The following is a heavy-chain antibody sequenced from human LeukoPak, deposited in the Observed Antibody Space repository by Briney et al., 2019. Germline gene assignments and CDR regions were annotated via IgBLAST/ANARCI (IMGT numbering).Heavy chain of an antibody. D-gene: IGHD3-22*01. CDR1: GFTFSSYS. V-gene: IGHV3-21*04. CDR3: AKHDSSGYGL. CDR2: ISSSSSYI. Sequence: GGSLRLSCAASGFTFSSYSMNWVRQAPGKGLEWVSSISSSSSYIYYADSVKGRFTISRDNAKNSLYLQMNSLRAEDTALYYCAKHDSSGYGLWGQGTLVTVSS. J-gene: IGHJ4*02.